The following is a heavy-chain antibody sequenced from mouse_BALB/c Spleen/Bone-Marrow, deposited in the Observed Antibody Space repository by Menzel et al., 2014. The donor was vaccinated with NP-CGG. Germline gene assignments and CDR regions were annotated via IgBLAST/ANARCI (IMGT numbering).Heavy chain of an antibody. CDR1: GFTFSSYA. J-gene: IGHJ2*01. CDR2: ISSGGSYT. CDR3: ARFITSLVYFDH. V-gene: IGHV5-9-1*01. Sequence: EVKLVESGGGLVKPGGSPKLSCAASGFTFSSYAMSWVRQTPGKRLEWVATISSGGSYTYYPDSVKGRFTISRDNAKNTLYLQMSSLRSEDTAMYYCARFITSLVYFDHWGQGTTLTVSS. D-gene: IGHD1-1*01.